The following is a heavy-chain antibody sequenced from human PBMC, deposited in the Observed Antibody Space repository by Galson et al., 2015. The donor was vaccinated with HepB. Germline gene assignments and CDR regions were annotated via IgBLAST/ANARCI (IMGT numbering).Heavy chain of an antibody. V-gene: IGHV3-30*18. CDR3: AKDLNWGSYYYGMDV. D-gene: IGHD7-27*01. J-gene: IGHJ6*02. Sequence: SLRLSCAASGFTFSSYGMHWVRQAPGKGLEWVAVISYDGSNKYYADSVKSRFTISRDNSKNTLYLQMNSLRAEDTAVYYCAKDLNWGSYYYGMDVWGQGTTVTVSS. CDR2: ISYDGSNK. CDR1: GFTFSSYG.